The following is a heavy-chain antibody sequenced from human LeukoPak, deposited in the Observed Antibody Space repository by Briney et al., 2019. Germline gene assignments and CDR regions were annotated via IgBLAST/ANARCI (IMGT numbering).Heavy chain of an antibody. Sequence: GGSLRLSCAASIFTFCDYWMTCVRHSRGEGRECVANIKQDGSDTFYVDSVKGRLTISRDNTKTSLYLQLNSLSPEDTAVYFCARDRIYYDILTGYLPLDYWGQGALVTVSS. CDR3: ARDRIYYDILTGYLPLDY. V-gene: IGHV3-7*01. CDR1: IFTFCDYW. J-gene: IGHJ4*02. CDR2: IKQDGSDT. D-gene: IGHD3-9*01.